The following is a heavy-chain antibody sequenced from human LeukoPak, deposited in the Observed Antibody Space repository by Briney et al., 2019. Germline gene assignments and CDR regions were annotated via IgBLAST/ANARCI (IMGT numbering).Heavy chain of an antibody. V-gene: IGHV4-59*08. CDR1: GGSISSYY. J-gene: IGHJ4*02. CDR2: IYYSGST. CDR3: AGIVAGYFAY. D-gene: IGHD5-12*01. Sequence: SETLSLTCTVSGGSISSYYWSWIRQPPGKGLEWIGYIYYSGSTNYNPSLKSRVTISVDTSKNQFSLKLSSVTAADTAVYYCAGIVAGYFAYWGQGTLVTVSS.